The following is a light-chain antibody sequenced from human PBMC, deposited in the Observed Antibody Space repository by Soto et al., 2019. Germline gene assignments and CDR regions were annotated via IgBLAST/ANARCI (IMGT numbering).Light chain of an antibody. J-gene: IGKJ4*01. CDR3: QQCDDFIT. V-gene: IGKV1-33*01. CDR1: QDIKNY. Sequence: DVQMTQSTSSLSASVGDRVTITCQASQDIKNYLNWYQQKPGEAPKLLIYEASNLETGVPSRFSGSGSGRSLTVTISSLQPEDIATYYCQQCDDFITFGGGTRIEIK. CDR2: EAS.